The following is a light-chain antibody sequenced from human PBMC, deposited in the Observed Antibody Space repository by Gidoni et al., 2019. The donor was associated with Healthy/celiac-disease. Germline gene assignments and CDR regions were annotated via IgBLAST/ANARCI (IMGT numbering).Light chain of an antibody. V-gene: IGKV2-28*01. CDR1: QSLLHSNGYNY. CDR3: MQALQTPWT. Sequence: DIVMTQSPLSLLVTPGEPASISCRSSQSLLHSNGYNYLDWYLQMPGQSPQLLIYLGSNRATGVPDRFSGKGSCTDFTLKISRVEAEGVGVYYCMQALQTPWTFGEGTKVEIK. J-gene: IGKJ1*01. CDR2: LGS.